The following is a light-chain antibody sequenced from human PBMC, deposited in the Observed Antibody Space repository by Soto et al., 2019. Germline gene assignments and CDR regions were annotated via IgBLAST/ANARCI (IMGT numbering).Light chain of an antibody. CDR2: DVS. CDR1: SSDVGGYNY. J-gene: IGLJ1*01. Sequence: QSALTQPASVSGSPGQSITISCTGTSSDVGGYNYVSWYQQHPGKAPKLMIYDVSDRPSGVSNRFSGSKSGNTAFLAISGLQAEDEADYYCSSYTSRSTRVFGTGTKLTVL. V-gene: IGLV2-14*01. CDR3: SSYTSRSTRV.